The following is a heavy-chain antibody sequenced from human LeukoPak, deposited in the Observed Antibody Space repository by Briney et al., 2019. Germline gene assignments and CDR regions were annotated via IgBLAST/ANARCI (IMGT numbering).Heavy chain of an antibody. V-gene: IGHV4-61*08. CDR2: IYYSGST. CDR3: ARIRVYSGYDLALDY. Sequence: SETLSLTCTVSGGSISSGDYYWSWIRQPPGKGLEWIGYIYYSGSTYYNPSLKSRVTISVDTSKNQFSLKLSSVTAADTAVYYCARIRVYSGYDLALDYWGQGTLVTVSS. CDR1: GGSISSGDYY. D-gene: IGHD5-12*01. J-gene: IGHJ4*02.